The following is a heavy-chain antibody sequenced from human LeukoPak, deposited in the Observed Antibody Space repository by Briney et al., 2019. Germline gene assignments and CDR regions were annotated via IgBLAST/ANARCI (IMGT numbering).Heavy chain of an antibody. D-gene: IGHD6-6*01. Sequence: GGSLRLSCAASGFTFNRNGMHWVRQAPGKGLEWVAVMSYDGKNKYYADSVKGRFTISRDNSKNTLYLQMNSLRAEDTAVYYCAKGNSAYSSSDYYYYYYMDVWGKGTTVTVSS. CDR3: AKGNSAYSSSDYYYYYYMDV. J-gene: IGHJ6*03. CDR1: GFTFNRNG. CDR2: MSYDGKNK. V-gene: IGHV3-30*19.